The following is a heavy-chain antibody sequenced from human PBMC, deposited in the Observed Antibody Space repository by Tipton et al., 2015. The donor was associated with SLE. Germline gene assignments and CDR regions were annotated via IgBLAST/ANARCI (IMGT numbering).Heavy chain of an antibody. CDR3: AREPVCYSPYMDV. J-gene: IGHJ6*03. CDR2: INHSGST. CDR1: GGSFSGYY. V-gene: IGHV4-34*01. D-gene: IGHD2-15*01. Sequence: TLSLTCAVYGGSFSGYYWSWIRQPPGKGLEWIGEINHSGSTNYNPSLKSRVTISVDTSKNQFSLKLSSVTAADTAVYYCAREPVCYSPYMDVWGKGTTVTVSS.